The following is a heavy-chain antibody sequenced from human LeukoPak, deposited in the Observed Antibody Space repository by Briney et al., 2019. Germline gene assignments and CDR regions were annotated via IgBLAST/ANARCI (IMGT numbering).Heavy chain of an antibody. J-gene: IGHJ5*02. Sequence: AASAKVSCKASGGTFNSYAISWVRQAPGQGLEWMGWINPNSGVTMYAQNFQGRVTMTRDTSISTAYMDLSRLRSDDTAVYYCARGGDSSSWYGWFDPWGQGTLVTVSS. V-gene: IGHV1-2*02. CDR3: ARGGDSSSWYGWFDP. CDR1: GGTFNSYA. CDR2: INPNSGVT. D-gene: IGHD6-13*01.